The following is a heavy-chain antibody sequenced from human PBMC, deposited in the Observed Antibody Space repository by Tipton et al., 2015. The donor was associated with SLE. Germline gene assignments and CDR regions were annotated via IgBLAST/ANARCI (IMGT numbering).Heavy chain of an antibody. Sequence: TLSLTCTVSGGSISGYYWDWFRQPAGKGLEWIGRVYSDGATNYNPSLKRRVTMSVDTSRNQFSLKLNSLTAADTAVYYCARGSDGDSVRFFDVWGPGTLVTVSS. D-gene: IGHD4-17*01. J-gene: IGHJ2*01. CDR2: VYSDGAT. CDR3: ARGSDGDSVRFFDV. V-gene: IGHV4-4*07. CDR1: GGSISGYY.